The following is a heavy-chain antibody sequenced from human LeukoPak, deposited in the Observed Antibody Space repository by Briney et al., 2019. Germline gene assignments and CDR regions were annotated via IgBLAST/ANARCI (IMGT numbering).Heavy chain of an antibody. CDR3: ARGLVTKFVT. CDR1: GGTFSIYA. Sequence: SVKLSCKTSGGTFSIYAINWVRQAPGQGLEWLGGITLVLGTSNYAQRFQGRVKIIADESTSTAYMELSSLRSEDTAVYYCARGLVTKFVTWGQGTMVTVSS. D-gene: IGHD3-9*01. V-gene: IGHV1-69*01. CDR2: ITLVLGTS. J-gene: IGHJ3*02.